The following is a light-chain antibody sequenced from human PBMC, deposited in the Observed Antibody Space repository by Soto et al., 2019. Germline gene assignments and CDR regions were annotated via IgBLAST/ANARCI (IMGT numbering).Light chain of an antibody. Sequence: QSALTQPASVSGSPGQSITISCTGTNSDIGAYNYVSWYQQHPGKAPKLMIYDVTNRPSGVSNRFSGSKSGNTASLTISGLQADDEADYYSSSYTSTNTLIFGGGTKLTVL. V-gene: IGLV2-14*01. CDR3: SSYTSTNTLI. J-gene: IGLJ2*01. CDR1: NSDIGAYNY. CDR2: DVT.